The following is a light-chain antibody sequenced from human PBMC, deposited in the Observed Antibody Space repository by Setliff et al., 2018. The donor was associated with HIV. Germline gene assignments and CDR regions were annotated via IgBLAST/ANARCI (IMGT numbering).Light chain of an antibody. CDR3: SSYTRSSTLK. CDR2: DVS. V-gene: IGLV2-14*03. Sequence: QFALTQPASVSGSPGQSITISCTGTSSDVGGYNYVSWYQQHPGKAPKLMIYDVSNRPSGVSNRFSGSKSGNTASLTISGLQAEDEADYYCSSYTRSSTLKFGGGTK. CDR1: SSDVGGYNY. J-gene: IGLJ3*02.